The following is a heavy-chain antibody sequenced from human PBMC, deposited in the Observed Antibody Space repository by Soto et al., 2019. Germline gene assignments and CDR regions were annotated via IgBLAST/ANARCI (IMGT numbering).Heavy chain of an antibody. CDR2: IIPIFGTA. CDR1: GGTFSIYS. D-gene: IGHD1-26*01. CDR3: ARGGGRHSGGIDY. V-gene: IGHV1-69*01. J-gene: IGHJ4*02. Sequence: QVQLVQSGAEVKKPGSSVKVSCKASGGTFSIYSINWVRQAPGQGLEWMGGIIPIFGTAHYAQKFQGRVTIPADESTSTAYMELSSLRSEDTAVYYCARGGGRHSGGIDYWGQGTLVTVSS.